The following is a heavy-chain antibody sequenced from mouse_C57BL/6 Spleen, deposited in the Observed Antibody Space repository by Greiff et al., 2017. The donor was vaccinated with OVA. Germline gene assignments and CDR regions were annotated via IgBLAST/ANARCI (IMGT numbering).Heavy chain of an antibody. J-gene: IGHJ2*01. Sequence: EVQGVESGGDLVKPGGSLKLSCAASGFTFSSYGMSWVRQTPDKRLEWVATISSGGSYTYYPDSVKGRFTISRDNAKNTLYLQMSSLKSEDTAMYYCARRGGSSPFYFGCRGQGTTLTVSS. V-gene: IGHV5-6*01. CDR2: ISSGGSYT. CDR3: ARRGGSSPFYFGC. CDR1: GFTFSSYG. D-gene: IGHD1-1*01.